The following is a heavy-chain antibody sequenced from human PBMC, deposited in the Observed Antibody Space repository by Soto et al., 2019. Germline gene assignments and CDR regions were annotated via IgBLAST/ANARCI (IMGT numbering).Heavy chain of an antibody. V-gene: IGHV1-69*12. CDR1: GGTFTSYA. CDR3: ARGAICEASYYDMVV. Sequence: QVQLLQSGAEVKKPGSSVRVSCMTSGGTFTSYALNWVRQAPGQGPEWMGVIIPIFGTPIYAQKFQGRLTPTADGSTSTIYMVLSSLTSEDPAVSYCARGAICEASYYDMVVWGQGTTVIVSS. J-gene: IGHJ6*02. CDR2: IIPIFGTP.